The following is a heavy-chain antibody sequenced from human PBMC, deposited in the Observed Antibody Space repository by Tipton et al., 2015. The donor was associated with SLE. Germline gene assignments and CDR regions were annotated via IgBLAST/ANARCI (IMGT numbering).Heavy chain of an antibody. V-gene: IGHV4-34*01. J-gene: IGHJ4*02. D-gene: IGHD2-8*01. CDR1: GGSFSDYS. CDR2: INHSGST. Sequence: TLSLTCAVYGGSFSDYSWSWIRQPPGKGLEWIGEINHSGSTNYNPSLKSRVTISIDTSKNQFSLRLSSVTAADTAVYYWARDCTTGVCYTTSFDSWGQGTLVTVSP. CDR3: ARDCTTGVCYTTSFDS.